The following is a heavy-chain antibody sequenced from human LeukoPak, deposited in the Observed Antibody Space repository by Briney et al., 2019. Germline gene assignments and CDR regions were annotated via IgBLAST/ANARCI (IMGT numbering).Heavy chain of an antibody. Sequence: SGPTLVKPTQTLTLTCAFSGFSLSTRGVSVGWIRQPPGKALEWLALIYWNDEKRYSPSLKSRLIITKDTSKNQVVLTMTNMDPVDTATYYCAHRRSNYYDSSGYPLDAFHVWGQGTMVTVS. CDR1: GFSLSTRGVS. CDR3: AHRRSNYYDSSGYPLDAFHV. J-gene: IGHJ3*01. CDR2: IYWNDEK. D-gene: IGHD3-22*01. V-gene: IGHV2-5*01.